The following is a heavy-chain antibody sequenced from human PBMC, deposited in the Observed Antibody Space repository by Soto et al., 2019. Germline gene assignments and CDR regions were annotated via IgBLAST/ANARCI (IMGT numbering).Heavy chain of an antibody. CDR1: RRSISSSSSY. V-gene: IGHV4-39*01. CDR2: IYSGST. J-gene: IGHJ4*02. D-gene: IGHD6-13*01. Sequence: SETLSLTCTVSRRSISSSSSYWGWIRQPPGKGLEWIGTIYSGSTYYNPSLKSRVTISVDTSKNQFSLKLSSVAAADTAIYFCATTRGIAVGGSFDYWGQGTLVTVSS. CDR3: ATTRGIAVGGSFDY.